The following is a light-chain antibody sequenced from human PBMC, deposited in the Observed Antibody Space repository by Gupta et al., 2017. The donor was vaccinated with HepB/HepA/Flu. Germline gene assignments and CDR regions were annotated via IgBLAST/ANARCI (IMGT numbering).Light chain of an antibody. J-gene: IGLJ2*01. CDR3: SSYTSSSTLV. Sequence: QSALTQPASVSGSPGQSITISCTGTSSDVGAYNYVSWYQQHPGKAPKLMIYYVSNRPSGVSNRFSGSKSGNTASLTISGLQAEDEADYYCSSYTSSSTLVFGGGTKLTVL. V-gene: IGLV2-14*03. CDR1: SSDVGAYNY. CDR2: YVS.